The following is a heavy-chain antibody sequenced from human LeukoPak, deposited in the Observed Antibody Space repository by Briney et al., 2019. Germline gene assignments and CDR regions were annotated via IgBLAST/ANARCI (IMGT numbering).Heavy chain of an antibody. D-gene: IGHD4-11*01. J-gene: IGHJ4*02. CDR3: ARVVDHDYSDYYLDY. CDR2: IYSDNT. CDR1: GFTVSSNS. Sequence: GGSLRLSCTVSGFTVSSNSMSWVRQAPGKGLEWVSFIYSDNTHCSDSVKGRFTISRDNSKNTLYLQMNSLRAEDTAVYYCARVVDHDYSDYYLDYWGQGTLVTVSS. V-gene: IGHV3-53*01.